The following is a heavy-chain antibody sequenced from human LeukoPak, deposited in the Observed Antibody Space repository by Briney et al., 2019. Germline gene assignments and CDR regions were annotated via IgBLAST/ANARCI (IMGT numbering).Heavy chain of an antibody. Sequence: GGSLRLSCAASGFTFSSYAMSWVRQAPGKGLEWVSAISGSGGSTYYADSVKGRFTISRDNSKNTLYLQMNSLRAEDTAVYYCASRGGKQQRVRVYFHHGGQGTLVTVSS. CDR3: ASRGGKQQRVRVYFHH. V-gene: IGHV3-23*01. CDR1: GFTFSSYA. CDR2: ISGSGGST. D-gene: IGHD6-13*01. J-gene: IGHJ1*01.